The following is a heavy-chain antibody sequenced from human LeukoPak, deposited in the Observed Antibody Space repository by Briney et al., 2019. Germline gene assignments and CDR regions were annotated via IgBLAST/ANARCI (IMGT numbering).Heavy chain of an antibody. CDR3: ASSGPYDILTGYFDY. V-gene: IGHV3-48*01. CDR2: ISSSSSTI. D-gene: IGHD3-9*01. CDR1: GFTFSSYS. J-gene: IGHJ4*02. Sequence: PGGSLRLSCAASGFTFSSYSMNWVRQAPGKGLEWVSYISSSSSTICYADSVKGRFTISRDNAKNSLYLQMNSLRAEDTAVYYCASSGPYDILTGYFDYWGQGTLVTVSS.